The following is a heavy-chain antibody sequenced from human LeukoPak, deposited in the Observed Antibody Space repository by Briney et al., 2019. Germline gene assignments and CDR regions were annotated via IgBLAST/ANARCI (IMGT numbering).Heavy chain of an antibody. V-gene: IGHV4-4*07. D-gene: IGHD1-1*01. J-gene: IGHJ6*03. CDR1: GGSISSYY. CDR3: ARDLSVQLERRGYYYYMDV. CDR2: IYTSGST. Sequence: SETLSLTCTVSGGSISSYYWSWIRQPAGKGLEWIGRIYTSGSTNYNPSLKSRVTMSVDTSKNQFSLKLSSVTAADTAVYYCARDLSVQLERRGYYYYMDVWGKGTTVTVSS.